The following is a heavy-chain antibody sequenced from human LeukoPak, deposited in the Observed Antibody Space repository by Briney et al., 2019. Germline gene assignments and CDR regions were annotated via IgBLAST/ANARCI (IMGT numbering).Heavy chain of an antibody. Sequence: GGSLRLSCAASGFTFSSYGMHWVRQAPGKGLEWVAVISYDGSNKYYADSVKGRFTISRDDSKNTLYLQMNSLRAEDTAVYYCAKGSFSPYHYYGMDVWGQGTTVTVSS. V-gene: IGHV3-30*18. CDR3: AKGSFSPYHYYGMDV. D-gene: IGHD1-26*01. J-gene: IGHJ6*02. CDR1: GFTFSSYG. CDR2: ISYDGSNK.